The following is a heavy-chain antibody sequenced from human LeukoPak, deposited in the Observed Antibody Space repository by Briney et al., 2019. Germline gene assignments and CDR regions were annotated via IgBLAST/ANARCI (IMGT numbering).Heavy chain of an antibody. D-gene: IGHD6-13*01. CDR3: ARDRAAAGLNNWFDP. J-gene: IGHJ5*02. Sequence: ASVKVSCKASGYTFTSYDINWVRQATGQGLEWMGWMNPNSGNTGYAQKFQGRDTITADESTSTAYMELSSLRSEDTAVYYCARDRAAAGLNNWFDPWGQGTRVTVSS. V-gene: IGHV1-8*01. CDR2: MNPNSGNT. CDR1: GYTFTSYD.